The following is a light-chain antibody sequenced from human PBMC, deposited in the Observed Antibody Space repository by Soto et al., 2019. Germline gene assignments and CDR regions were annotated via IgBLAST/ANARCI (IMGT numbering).Light chain of an antibody. CDR1: GSDLGGYNY. Sequence: QSVLTQPASVSGSPGQSITISCTVTGSDLGGYNYVSWYQQHPGKAPKVMIYDVSNRPSGVSNRFSGSKSGNTASLIISGLQAEDEADYYCSSYTSSTVVFGGGTKVTVL. CDR2: DVS. J-gene: IGLJ3*02. V-gene: IGLV2-14*03. CDR3: SSYTSSTVV.